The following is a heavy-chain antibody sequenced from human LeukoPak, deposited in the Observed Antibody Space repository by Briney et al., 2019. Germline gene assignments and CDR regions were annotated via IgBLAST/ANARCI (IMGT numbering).Heavy chain of an antibody. Sequence: GGSLRLSCAASGFTFSSHSMNWVRQAPGKGLEWVSFIDSSSGYTYYADSVKGRFTISRDNAKNSLYLQMNSLRAEDTAVYYCARDGDYDILTGYYRSYMDVWGQGTTVTVSS. CDR2: IDSSSGYT. V-gene: IGHV3-21*01. D-gene: IGHD3-9*01. CDR3: ARDGDYDILTGYYRSYMDV. J-gene: IGHJ6*02. CDR1: GFTFSSHS.